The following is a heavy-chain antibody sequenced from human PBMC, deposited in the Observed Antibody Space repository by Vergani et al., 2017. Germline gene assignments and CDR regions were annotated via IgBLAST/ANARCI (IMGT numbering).Heavy chain of an antibody. J-gene: IGHJ4*02. D-gene: IGHD3-22*01. CDR2: ISSDGGST. CDR1: GFTSSYYG. Sequence: VQLVQSGGGVVQPGGSLRLSCVVSGFTSSYYGMHWVRQAPGKGLEWVSTISSDGGSTYYADSVKGRFTISRDNSKNTLSLQMNSLTAEDTAIYYCAGPQGTSAYYYGGFDYWGQGILVTVSS. V-gene: IGHV3-23*04. CDR3: AGPQGTSAYYYGGFDY.